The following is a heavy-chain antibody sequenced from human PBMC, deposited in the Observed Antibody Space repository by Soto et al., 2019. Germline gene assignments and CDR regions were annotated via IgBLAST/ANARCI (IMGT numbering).Heavy chain of an antibody. J-gene: IGHJ5*02. V-gene: IGHV5-51*01. CDR1: GYSFTSYW. Sequence: GESLKISCKGSGYSFTSYWIGWVRQMPGKGLEWVGIIYPGDSDTRYSPSFQGQVTISADKSISTAYLQWSSLKASDTAMYYCARPFYYDFWSGYPNWFDPWGQGTLVTVSS. CDR3: ARPFYYDFWSGYPNWFDP. CDR2: IYPGDSDT. D-gene: IGHD3-3*01.